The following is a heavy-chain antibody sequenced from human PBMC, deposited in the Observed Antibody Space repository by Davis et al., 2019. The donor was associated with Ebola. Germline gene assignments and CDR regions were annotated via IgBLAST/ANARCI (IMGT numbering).Heavy chain of an antibody. CDR3: ATFSLLEWLSEQGEDYYDYGMDV. CDR1: GYTFTSYD. Sequence: ASVKVSCKASGYTFTSYDINWVRQATGQGLEWMGWMNPNSGNTGYAQKFQGRVTMTRNTSISTAYMELSSLRSEDTAVYYCATFSLLEWLSEQGEDYYDYGMDVWGQGTTVTVSS. D-gene: IGHD3-3*01. CDR2: MNPNSGNT. V-gene: IGHV1-8*01. J-gene: IGHJ6*02.